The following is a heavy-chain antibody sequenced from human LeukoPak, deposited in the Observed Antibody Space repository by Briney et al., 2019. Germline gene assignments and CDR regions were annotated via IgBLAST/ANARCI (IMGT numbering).Heavy chain of an antibody. V-gene: IGHV1-2*02. Sequence: WASVKVSCKASGYTFTGYYMHWVRQAPGQGLEWMGWINPNSGGTNYAQKFQGRVTMTRDTSISTAYMELSRLRSDDTAVYYCARVLGTAMVSIPTWGQGTLVTVSS. D-gene: IGHD5-18*01. CDR2: INPNSGGT. CDR3: ARVLGTAMVSIPT. CDR1: GYTFTGYY. J-gene: IGHJ4*02.